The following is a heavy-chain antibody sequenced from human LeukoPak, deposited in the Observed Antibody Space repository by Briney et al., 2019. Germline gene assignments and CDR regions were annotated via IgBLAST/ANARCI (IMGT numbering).Heavy chain of an antibody. J-gene: IGHJ3*02. CDR1: GGSFSGYY. V-gene: IGHV4-34*01. CDR2: INHSGST. CDR3: ARGSTGPQDAFDI. Sequence: SETLSLTCAVYGGSFSGYYWSWIRQPPGKELEWIGEINHSGSTNYNPSLKSRVTISVDASKNQFSLKLSSVTAADTAVYYCARGSTGPQDAFDIWGQGTMVTVSS.